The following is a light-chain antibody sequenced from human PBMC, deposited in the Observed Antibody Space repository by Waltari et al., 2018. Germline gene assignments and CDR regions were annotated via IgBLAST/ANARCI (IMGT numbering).Light chain of an antibody. J-gene: IGLJ1*01. V-gene: IGLV2-23*02. CDR2: EVE. CDR1: SSDHRTHTY. CDR3: CSYAGSRCV. Sequence: QSPPPHPSSASPSPAPTLTHDCTAHSSDHRTHTYLSWYPQVPGKAPKLSIDEVEKRPSGVADRFSGSKSGNTASLTIAGLQAEDEADYYCCSYAGSRCVFGTGTKVTVL.